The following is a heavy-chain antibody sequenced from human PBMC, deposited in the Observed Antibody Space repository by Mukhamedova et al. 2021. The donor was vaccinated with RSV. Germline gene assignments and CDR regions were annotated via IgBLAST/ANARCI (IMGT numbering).Heavy chain of an antibody. Sequence: EWMGWINTGNGDTKYSPKFQGRVIITRDTSASTLYMELSSLRSEDTVVYYCARDVGGATYKRYFQHWGQGTVVTVSS. J-gene: IGHJ1*01. CDR3: ARDVGGATYKRYFQH. V-gene: IGHV1-3*04. CDR2: INTGNGDT. D-gene: IGHD1-26*01.